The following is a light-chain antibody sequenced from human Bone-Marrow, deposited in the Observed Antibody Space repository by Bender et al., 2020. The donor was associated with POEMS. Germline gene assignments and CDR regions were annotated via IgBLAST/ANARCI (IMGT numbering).Light chain of an antibody. V-gene: IGLV2-14*03. J-gene: IGLJ2*01. CDR3: CSYAGSSPVV. CDR2: GVS. Sequence: QSALTQPASVSGSPGQSITISCSGTSSDVGGYDHVSWYQQHPGRAPKLMIYGVSNRPSGVSGRLSGSKSGNTASLTISGLQAEDEADYYCCSYAGSSPVVFGGGTKLTVL. CDR1: SSDVGGYDH.